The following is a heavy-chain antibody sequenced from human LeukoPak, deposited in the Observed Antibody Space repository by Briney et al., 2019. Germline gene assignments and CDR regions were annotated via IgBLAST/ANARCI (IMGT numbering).Heavy chain of an antibody. V-gene: IGHV1-69-2*01. J-gene: IGHJ5*02. CDR3: ATGCSSTSCYASTGNWFDP. CDR2: VDPEDGET. Sequence: ASVKISCKSSGYTFTDYYMHWVQQAPGKGLEWMGRVDPEDGETIYAEKFQGRVTITADTSTDTAYMELSSLRSEDTAVYYCATGCSSTSCYASTGNWFDPWGQGTLVTVSS. D-gene: IGHD2-2*01. CDR1: GYTFTDYY.